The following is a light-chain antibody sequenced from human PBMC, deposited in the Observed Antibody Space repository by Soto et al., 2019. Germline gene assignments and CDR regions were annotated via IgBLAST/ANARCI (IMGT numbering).Light chain of an antibody. CDR2: GAS. Sequence: IQMTQSPSSLSASVGDRVTITCRASQSIRTYVNWYQQKPGKAPNLLIYGASSLQSGVPSRFSGSGSGTDFSLTISSLQPDDFATYYCQQSFNPPRTFGQGTKVEIK. J-gene: IGKJ1*01. V-gene: IGKV1-39*01. CDR3: QQSFNPPRT. CDR1: QSIRTY.